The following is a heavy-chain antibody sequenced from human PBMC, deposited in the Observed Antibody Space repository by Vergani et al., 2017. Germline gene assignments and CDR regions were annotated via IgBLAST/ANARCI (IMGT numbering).Heavy chain of an antibody. D-gene: IGHD3-22*01. CDR2: IWYDGSNK. V-gene: IGHV3-33*01. Sequence: QVQLVESGGGVVQPGRSLRLSCAASGFTFSSYGMHWVRQAPGKGLEWVAVIWYDGSNKYYADSVKGRFTISRDNSKNTLYLQMNSLRAEDTAVYYCARDRLEYYDSRAYYYYYGMDVWGQGTTVTVSS. J-gene: IGHJ6*02. CDR3: ARDRLEYYDSRAYYYYYGMDV. CDR1: GFTFSSYG.